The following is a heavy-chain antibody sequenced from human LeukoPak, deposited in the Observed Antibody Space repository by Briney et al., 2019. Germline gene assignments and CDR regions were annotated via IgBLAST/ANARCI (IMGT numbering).Heavy chain of an antibody. CDR1: GYTFTSYD. CDR3: ARPDCSGGSCYSGYFDY. J-gene: IGHJ4*02. Sequence: ASVKVSCKASGYTFTSYDINWVRQATGQGLEWMGWMNPNSGNTGYAQKFQGRVTMTRDTSTSTVYMELSSLRSEDTAVYYCARPDCSGGSCYSGYFDYWGQGTLVTVSS. CDR2: MNPNSGNT. V-gene: IGHV1-8*01. D-gene: IGHD2-15*01.